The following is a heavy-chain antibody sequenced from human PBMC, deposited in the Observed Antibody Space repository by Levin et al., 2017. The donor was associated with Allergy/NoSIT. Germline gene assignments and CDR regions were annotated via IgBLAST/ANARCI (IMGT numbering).Heavy chain of an antibody. D-gene: IGHD2-15*01. V-gene: IGHV4-39*01. Sequence: SQTLSLTCTVSGGSISSSSYYWGWIRQPPGKGLEWIGSIYYSGSTYYNPSLKSRVTISVDTSKNQFSLKLSSVTAADTAVYYCARLMGYCSGGSCYEGGYYFDYWGQGTLVTVSS. CDR1: GGSISSSSYY. CDR2: IYYSGST. CDR3: ARLMGYCSGGSCYEGGYYFDY. J-gene: IGHJ4*02.